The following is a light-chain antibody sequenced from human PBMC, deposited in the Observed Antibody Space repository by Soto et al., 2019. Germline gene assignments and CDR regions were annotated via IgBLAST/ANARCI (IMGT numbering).Light chain of an antibody. J-gene: IGLJ2*01. V-gene: IGLV2-14*03. Sequence: QSVLTQPASVSGSPGQWITISCTGTSSDVGGYNYVSWYQQHPGKAPKLMIYDVTNRPSGVSYRFSGSKSGNTASLTISGLQAEDEADYYCSSYTTTSAVAFGGGTKVTV. CDR2: DVT. CDR1: SSDVGGYNY. CDR3: SSYTTTSAVA.